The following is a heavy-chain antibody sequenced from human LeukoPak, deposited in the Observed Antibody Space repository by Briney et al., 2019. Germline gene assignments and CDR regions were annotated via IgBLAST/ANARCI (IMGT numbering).Heavy chain of an antibody. V-gene: IGHV3-7*01. CDR3: ARERDGRFFDY. J-gene: IGHJ4*02. Sequence: GGSLRLSCAVSGLIFRSYWMSWVRQAPGKGLEWVANINQDGSEKYFVDSVKGRFTFSRDNAKNSLHLQMNTLRAEDTAVYYCARERDGRFFDYWGQGTLVTVSS. CDR1: GLIFRSYW. CDR2: INQDGSEK. D-gene: IGHD5-24*01.